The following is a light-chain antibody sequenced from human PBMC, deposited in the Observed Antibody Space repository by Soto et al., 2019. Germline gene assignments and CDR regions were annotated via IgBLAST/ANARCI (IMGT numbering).Light chain of an antibody. CDR2: DAS. Sequence: EIVLTQSPATLSLSPGERATLSCRASQSVSSYLAWYQQKPGQAPRLLIYDASNMATGIPARFSGSGSGTDFTLTISSLEPEDFAVYYCQQRSIWPLSFGGGTKVEIK. J-gene: IGKJ4*01. CDR3: QQRSIWPLS. V-gene: IGKV3-11*01. CDR1: QSVSSY.